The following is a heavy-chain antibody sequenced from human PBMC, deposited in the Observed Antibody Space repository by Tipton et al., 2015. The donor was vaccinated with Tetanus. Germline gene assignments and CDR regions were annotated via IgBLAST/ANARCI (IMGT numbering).Heavy chain of an antibody. CDR3: ARHPRGHAGNPLYYFDA. CDR2: IYPDDADT. CDR1: GYAFSKYW. J-gene: IGHJ4*02. D-gene: IGHD4-23*01. Sequence: QLVQSGAELKKPGQSLRISCKGSGYAFSKYWIGWVRQMPGKGLEWMGIIYPDDADTRYSPSFQGQVTVSTDKASNTAYQHWNSLTVSDSAMYFCARHPRGHAGNPLYYFDAWGPGALVTVSS. V-gene: IGHV5-51*01.